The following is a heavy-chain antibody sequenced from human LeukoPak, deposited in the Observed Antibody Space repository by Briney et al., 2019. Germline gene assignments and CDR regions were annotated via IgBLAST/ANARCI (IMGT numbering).Heavy chain of an antibody. D-gene: IGHD3-16*02. CDR1: GAPLSSYY. J-gene: IGHJ4*02. CDR3: VIGYHELFNK. CDR2: ISDTGKT. V-gene: IGHV4-59*12. Sequence: KTSETLSLTCNVSGAPLSSYYWRWIRQSPGKGLEWLGYISDTGKTDHNHSLKNRGTLSLDMPKNELSLRLTSVTAADAAVYYCVIGYHELFNKWGQGTLVFVSS.